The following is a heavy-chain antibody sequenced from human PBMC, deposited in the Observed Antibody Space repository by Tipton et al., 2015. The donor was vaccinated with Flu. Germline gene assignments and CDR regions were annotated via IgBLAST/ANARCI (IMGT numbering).Heavy chain of an antibody. D-gene: IGHD3-10*01. CDR1: GGSISSGSYY. Sequence: TLSLTCTVSGGSISSGSYYWSWIRQPAGKGLEWIERIYTSGSTNYNPSLKSRVTISVDTSKNQFSLKLSSVTAADTAVYYCARGYYYGSGGTSYYYYYGMDVWGQGTTVTVSS. J-gene: IGHJ6*02. V-gene: IGHV4-61*02. CDR3: ARGYYYGSGGTSYYYYYGMDV. CDR2: IYTSGST.